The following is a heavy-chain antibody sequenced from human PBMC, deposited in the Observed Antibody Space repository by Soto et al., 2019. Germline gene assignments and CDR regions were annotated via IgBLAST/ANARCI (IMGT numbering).Heavy chain of an antibody. V-gene: IGHV3-30-3*01. CDR3: AGGDFEVVVSSSRWFDP. J-gene: IGHJ5*02. Sequence: GGSLRLSCLGSGFTFVIFAIHWVRQAPGKGLEWVAFTSCGGHDKDYADSVKGRFIISRDNSKNSVYLQMNNLRVGDTAVYYCAGGDFEVVVSSSRWFDPWGQGTLVTVSS. D-gene: IGHD2-15*01. CDR2: TSCGGHDK. CDR1: GFTFVIFA.